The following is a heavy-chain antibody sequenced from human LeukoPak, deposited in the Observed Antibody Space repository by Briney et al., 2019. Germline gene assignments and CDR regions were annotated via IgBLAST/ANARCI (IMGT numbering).Heavy chain of an antibody. CDR2: ISYDGSNK. Sequence: GRSLRLSCAASGFTFSSYGMHWVRQAPGKGLEWVAVISYDGSNKYYADSVKGRFTISRDNSKNTLYLQMNSLRAEDTAVYYCAKDRLRGRYYFDYWGQGTLVTVSS. CDR3: AKDRLRGRYYFDY. D-gene: IGHD4-17*01. J-gene: IGHJ4*02. CDR1: GFTFSSYG. V-gene: IGHV3-30*18.